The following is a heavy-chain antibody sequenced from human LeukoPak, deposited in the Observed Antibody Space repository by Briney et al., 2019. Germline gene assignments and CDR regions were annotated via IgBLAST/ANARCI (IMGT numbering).Heavy chain of an antibody. V-gene: IGHV4-59*01. Sequence: SETLSLTCSVSGASINSYYWSWIRQPPGKGLEWIGYIYYSGSTNYNPSLKSRVTISVDTSKNQFSLKLSSVTAADTAVYYCARENRSLKYYGMDVWGQGTTVTVSS. CDR3: ARENRSLKYYGMDV. CDR1: GASINSYY. J-gene: IGHJ6*02. CDR2: IYYSGST.